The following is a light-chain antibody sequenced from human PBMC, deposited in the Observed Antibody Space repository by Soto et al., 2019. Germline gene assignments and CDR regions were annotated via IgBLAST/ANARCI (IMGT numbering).Light chain of an antibody. V-gene: IGKV3-11*01. CDR3: HQRSNWPLT. CDR1: QSVSRY. J-gene: IGKJ4*01. Sequence: ELLLTQSPGTLSLSPGGSATLSCRASQSVSRYLAWYQQKPGQALRLLIYDASKRATGIPARFSGSGSGTDFTLTISSLEPEDFAIYYCHQRSNWPLTFGGGTRLEIK. CDR2: DAS.